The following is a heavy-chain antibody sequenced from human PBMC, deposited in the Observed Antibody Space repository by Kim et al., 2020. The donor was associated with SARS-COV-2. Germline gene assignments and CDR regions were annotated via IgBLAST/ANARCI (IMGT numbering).Heavy chain of an antibody. V-gene: IGHV3-48*03. Sequence: DSVKGRFTISRDNAKNSLYLQMNSLRAEDTAVYYCARVIDYDFWSGPIDYWGQGTLVTVSS. D-gene: IGHD3-3*01. J-gene: IGHJ4*02. CDR3: ARVIDYDFWSGPIDY.